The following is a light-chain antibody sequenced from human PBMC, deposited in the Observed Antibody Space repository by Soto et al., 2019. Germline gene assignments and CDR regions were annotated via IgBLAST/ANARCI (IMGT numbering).Light chain of an antibody. CDR1: QSVSNNY. J-gene: IGKJ4*02. CDR2: GAS. V-gene: IGKV3D-20*02. Sequence: EIVLTQSPGTLSLSPGERATLSCRASQSVSNNYLAWYQQKPGQAPRLLIYGASNRATGIPDRFSGSGSGKEFTLTISSLQSEDFAVYYCQQCKDWPLTFGGGTKVNIK. CDR3: QQCKDWPLT.